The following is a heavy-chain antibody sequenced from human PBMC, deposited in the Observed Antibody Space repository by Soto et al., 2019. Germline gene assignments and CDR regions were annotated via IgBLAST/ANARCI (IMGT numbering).Heavy chain of an antibody. V-gene: IGHV4-39*01. Sequence: SETLSLTCTVSGGSISSTDHYWGWVRQPPGKGLEWLGSIYFAGSTFHNPALKSRATISVDTSRNQFSLRLPTVTASDTAVYFCATRIFLCLRGSCDDSPFGGLDVSGQWPTVT. J-gene: IGHJ6*02. D-gene: IGHD2-15*01. CDR3: ATRIFLCLRGSCDDSPFGGLDV. CDR2: IYFAGST. CDR1: GGSISSTDHY.